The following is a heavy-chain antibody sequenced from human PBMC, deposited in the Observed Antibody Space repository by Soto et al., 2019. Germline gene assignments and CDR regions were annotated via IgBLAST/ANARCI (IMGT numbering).Heavy chain of an antibody. Sequence: ASVKGSCKASGYTFTSYDIYWVRQATGQGLEWMGWMNPNTGNSAYAQKFQGRVTVTSDTSINTVHMELSSLRAEDTAKHLLREHHRPTTPQAHDFDYWGQGALVTVSS. J-gene: IGHJ4*02. CDR3: REHHRPTTPQAHDFDY. D-gene: IGHD1-1*01. CDR2: MNPNTGNS. V-gene: IGHV1-8*01. CDR1: GYTFTSYD.